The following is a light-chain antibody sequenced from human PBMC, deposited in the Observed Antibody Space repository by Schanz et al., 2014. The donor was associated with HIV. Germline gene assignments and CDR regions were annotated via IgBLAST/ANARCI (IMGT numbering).Light chain of an antibody. V-gene: IGLV1-40*01. Sequence: QSVLTQPPSVSGAPGQRVSISCSGNTSNIGAGYDVHWYVQLPGTAPKLLIYGNNNRPSGVPDRFSGSKSGTSASLAISGLQSEDEADYYCAAWDDSLNGPVFGGGTKLTVL. CDR2: GNN. J-gene: IGLJ3*02. CDR3: AAWDDSLNGPV. CDR1: TSNIGAGYD.